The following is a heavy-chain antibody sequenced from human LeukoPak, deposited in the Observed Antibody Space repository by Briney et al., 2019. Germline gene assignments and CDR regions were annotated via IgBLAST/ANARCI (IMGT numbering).Heavy chain of an antibody. CDR3: ASSPLRGSGSSSLGYYYGMDV. V-gene: IGHV4-30-4*01. CDR2: IYYSGST. D-gene: IGHD3-10*01. J-gene: IGHJ6*04. Sequence: SETLSLTCTVSGASMSSGDYYWSWIRQPPGKGLEWMGYIYYSGSTYYNPSLKGRVIILADMSKNQFSLKLSSVTAADTAVYYCASSPLRGSGSSSLGYYYGMDVWDNGTTVTVSS. CDR1: GASMSSGDYY.